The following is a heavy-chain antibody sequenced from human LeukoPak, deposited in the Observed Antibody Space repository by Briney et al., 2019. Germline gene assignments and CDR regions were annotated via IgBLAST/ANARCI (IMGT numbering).Heavy chain of an antibody. CDR1: GFTFSSYS. D-gene: IGHD2-2*02. CDR2: ISSSSSYI. Sequence: GGSLRLSCAASGFTFSSYSMNWVRQAPGKGLEWVSSISSSSSYIYYADSVKGRFTISRDNAKSSLFLQMNSLRAEDTAVYYCAKALVVPAAIRGFHSYYYGMDVWGQGTTVTVSS. CDR3: AKALVVPAAIRGFHSYYYGMDV. V-gene: IGHV3-21*01. J-gene: IGHJ6*02.